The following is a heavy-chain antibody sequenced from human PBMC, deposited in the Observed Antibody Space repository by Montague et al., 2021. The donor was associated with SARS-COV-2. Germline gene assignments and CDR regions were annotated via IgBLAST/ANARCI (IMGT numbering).Heavy chain of an antibody. CDR2: ISHSGSA. J-gene: IGHJ4*02. CDR1: GGSFSGYY. Sequence: SETLSLTCAVYGGSFSGYYWSWIRQPPGKGLEWIGEISHSGSANYNPSLKSRVTISIDTSKNQLSLKVNSVTAADTAVYYCARHYSATLPAVYWGQGTLVTVSS. CDR3: ARHYSATLPAVY. D-gene: IGHD2-15*01. V-gene: IGHV4-34*01.